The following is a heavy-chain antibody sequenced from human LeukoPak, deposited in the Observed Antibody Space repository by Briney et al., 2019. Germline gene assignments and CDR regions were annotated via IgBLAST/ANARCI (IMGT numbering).Heavy chain of an antibody. CDR2: ISSSSSTI. Sequence: PGGSLRLSCAASGFTVSSNYMSWVRQAPGKGLEWVSYISSSSSTIYYADSVKGRFTISRDNAKNSLYLQMNSLRAEDTAVYYCARDPPWRGELSLFLDYWGQGTLVTVSS. V-gene: IGHV3-48*04. J-gene: IGHJ4*02. CDR1: GFTVSSNY. D-gene: IGHD3-16*02. CDR3: ARDPPWRGELSLFLDY.